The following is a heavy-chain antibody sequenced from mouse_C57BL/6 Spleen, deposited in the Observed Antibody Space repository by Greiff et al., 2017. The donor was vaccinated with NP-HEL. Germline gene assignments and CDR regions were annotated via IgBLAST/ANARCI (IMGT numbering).Heavy chain of an antibody. Sequence: EVKLVESGGGLVKPGGSLKLSCAASGFTFSDYGMHWVRQAPEKGLEWVAYISSGSSTIYYADTVKGRFTISRDNAKNTLFLQMTSLRSEDTAMYYCARDDSAWFAYWGQGTLVTVSA. CDR3: ARDDSAWFAY. CDR1: GFTFSDYG. D-gene: IGHD2-4*01. J-gene: IGHJ3*01. CDR2: ISSGSSTI. V-gene: IGHV5-17*01.